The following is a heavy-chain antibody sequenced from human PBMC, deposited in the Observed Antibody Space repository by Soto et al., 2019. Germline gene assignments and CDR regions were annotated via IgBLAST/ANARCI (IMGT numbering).Heavy chain of an antibody. V-gene: IGHV4-39*01. CDR3: TLYGRPDITIFRVVAYNFVT. Sequence: PETLSLTCTVAAGSTRSSSDYWCGVRQPPGRGLEWIGSMSYTTTSYCAPSLRSRAVICVDTAKKQFSLRLSSVTAADTAVYYCTLYGRPDITIFRVVAYNFVTWGQGTLVTVSS. J-gene: IGHJ4*02. CDR1: AGSTRSSSDY. CDR2: MSYTTTS. D-gene: IGHD3-3*01.